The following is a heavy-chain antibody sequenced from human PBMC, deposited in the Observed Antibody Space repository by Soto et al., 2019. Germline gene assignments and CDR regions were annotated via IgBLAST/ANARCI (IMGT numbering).Heavy chain of an antibody. J-gene: IGHJ4*02. CDR3: ARGGQIIVLLPAAIDY. CDR2: IHNSSSTI. V-gene: IGHV3-48*02. Sequence: EVQLVESGGGLVQPGESLRLSCAASGFTFSSYSMNWVRQAPGKGLEWVSYIHNSSSTIYYADSVRGRFTISRDNAKNSLSLQMNSLRDEDTAVYYCARGGQIIVLLPAAIDYWGQGTLVTVSS. D-gene: IGHD2-2*01. CDR1: GFTFSSYS.